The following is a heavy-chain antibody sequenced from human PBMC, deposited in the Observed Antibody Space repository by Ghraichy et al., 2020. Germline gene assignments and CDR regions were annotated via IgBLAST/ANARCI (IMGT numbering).Heavy chain of an antibody. V-gene: IGHV1-18*01. CDR1: GYTFTSYG. J-gene: IGHJ6*03. Sequence: ASVKVSCKASGYTFTSYGISWVRQAPGQGLEWMGWISAYNGNTNYAQKLQGRVTVTTDTSTSTAYMELRSLRSDDTAVYYCARDSSYDFWSGYSNYYYYYMDVWGKGTTVTVSS. CDR2: ISAYNGNT. D-gene: IGHD3-3*01. CDR3: ARDSSYDFWSGYSNYYYYYMDV.